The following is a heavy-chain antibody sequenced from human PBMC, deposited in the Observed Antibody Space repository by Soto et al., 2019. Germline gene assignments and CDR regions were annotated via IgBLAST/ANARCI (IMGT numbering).Heavy chain of an antibody. CDR3: AISFELWAIFDY. Sequence: SQTLSLTCAISGDSVSSNSAAWNWIRQSPSRGLEWLGRTYYRSKWYFHYPVSVKSRVTINPDTSKNQFSLQLNSVTPEDTAVYYCAISFELWAIFDYWGQGTLVTFPS. D-gene: IGHD2-21*01. CDR2: TYYRSKWYF. CDR1: GDSVSSNSAA. V-gene: IGHV6-1*01. J-gene: IGHJ4*02.